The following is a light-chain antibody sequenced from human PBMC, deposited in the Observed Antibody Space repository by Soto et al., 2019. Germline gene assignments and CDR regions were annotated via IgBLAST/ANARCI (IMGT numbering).Light chain of an antibody. V-gene: IGLV1-40*01. J-gene: IGLJ3*02. CDR3: QSYDSSLINAV. CDR1: FSNIGAGYD. Sequence: QSVLTQSPSVSGAPGQWVTISCTGSFSNIGAGYDVHWYQQFPGTVPKLLIYGNSNRPSGVPDRFSGSKSGTSASLAITGLQAEDEADYYCQSYDSSLINAVFGGGTKLTVL. CDR2: GNS.